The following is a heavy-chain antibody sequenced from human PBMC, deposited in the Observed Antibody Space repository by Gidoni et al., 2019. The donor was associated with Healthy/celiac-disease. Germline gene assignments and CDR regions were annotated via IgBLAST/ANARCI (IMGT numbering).Heavy chain of an antibody. CDR1: GFTFSSYA. CDR3: AKNLDVLRFLEWLFVPDY. J-gene: IGHJ4*02. CDR2: ISGSGGST. D-gene: IGHD3-3*01. V-gene: IGHV3-23*01. Sequence: EVQLLESGGGLVQPGGSLRLSCAASGFTFSSYARSWVRQAPGKGLGWVSAISGSGGSTYYADSVKGRFTISRDNSKNTLYLQMNSLRAEDTAVYYCAKNLDVLRFLEWLFVPDYWGQGTLVTVSS.